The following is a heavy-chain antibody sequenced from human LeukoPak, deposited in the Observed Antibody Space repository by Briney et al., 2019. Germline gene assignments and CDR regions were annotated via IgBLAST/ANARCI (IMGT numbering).Heavy chain of an antibody. CDR1: GFTFSSYA. Sequence: PGGSLRLSCAASGFTFSSYAMSWVRQAPGKGLEWVSAISGSGGSTYYADSVKGRFTISRDNSKNTLYLQMNSLRAEDTAVYYCARDRRSIAAAGKGAFDIWGQGTMVTVSS. CDR3: ARDRRSIAAAGKGAFDI. J-gene: IGHJ3*02. D-gene: IGHD6-13*01. CDR2: ISGSGGST. V-gene: IGHV3-23*01.